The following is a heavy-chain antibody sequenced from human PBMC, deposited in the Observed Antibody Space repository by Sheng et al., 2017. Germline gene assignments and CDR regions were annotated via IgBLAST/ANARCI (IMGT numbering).Heavy chain of an antibody. CDR1: GFSFSNSA. D-gene: IGHD6-13*01. J-gene: IGHJ4*02. CDR3: AKTGNSSSWRGGGYFDY. Sequence: EVQLVDSGGGLVQPGGSLRLSCAASGFSFSNSAMHWVRQAPGKGLEWVSHISGSGGRTEYADSVKGRFTIARDNSKNTLYLQMNSLRAEDTAVYYCAKTGNSSSWRGGGYFDYWGQGTLVTVSS. V-gene: IGHV3-23*04. CDR2: ISGSGGRT.